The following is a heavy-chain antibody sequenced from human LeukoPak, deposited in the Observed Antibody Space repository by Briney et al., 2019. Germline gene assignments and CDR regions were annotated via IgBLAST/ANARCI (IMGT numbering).Heavy chain of an antibody. J-gene: IGHJ2*01. V-gene: IGHV4-34*01. CDR1: GGSFSGYY. Sequence: PSETLSLTFAVYGGSFSGYYWSWIRQPPGKGLEWIGEINHSGSTNYNPPLKSRVTISVDTSKNQFSLKLSSVTAADTAVYYCARGRVPYGSGPFDLWGRGTLVTVSS. CDR2: INHSGST. CDR3: ARGRVPYGSGPFDL. D-gene: IGHD3-10*01.